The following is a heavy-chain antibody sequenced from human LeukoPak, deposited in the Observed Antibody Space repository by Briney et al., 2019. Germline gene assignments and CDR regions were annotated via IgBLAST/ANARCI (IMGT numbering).Heavy chain of an antibody. Sequence: ASVKVSCKASGYTFTSYDINWVRQAPGQGLEWMGWMNPNSGNTGYAQKFQGRVTITRNTSISTAYTELSSLRSEDTAVYYCARGLVVPAARAMDVWGKGTTVTVSS. D-gene: IGHD2-2*01. CDR2: MNPNSGNT. CDR1: GYTFTSYD. V-gene: IGHV1-8*03. J-gene: IGHJ6*04. CDR3: ARGLVVPAARAMDV.